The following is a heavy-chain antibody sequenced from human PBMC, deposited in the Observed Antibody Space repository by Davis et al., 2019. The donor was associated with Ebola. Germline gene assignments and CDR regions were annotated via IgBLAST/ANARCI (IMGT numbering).Heavy chain of an antibody. V-gene: IGHV3-23*01. J-gene: IGHJ4*02. Sequence: GESLKISCAASGFTFSFYAMNWVRQAPGKGLEWVSVITASGGSTYYADSMKGRFTISSDNSKNTQYLQMNSLRAEDTAVYYCAKDRFAAAAGTGVFDYWGQGTLVTVSS. CDR3: AKDRFAAAAGTGVFDY. D-gene: IGHD6-13*01. CDR2: ITASGGST. CDR1: GFTFSFYA.